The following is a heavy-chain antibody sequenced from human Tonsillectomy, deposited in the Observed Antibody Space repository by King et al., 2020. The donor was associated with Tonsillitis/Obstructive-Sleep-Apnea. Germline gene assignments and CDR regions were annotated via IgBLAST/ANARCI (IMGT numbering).Heavy chain of an antibody. CDR2: INHSGGT. D-gene: IGHD2-2*03. J-gene: IGHJ4*02. Sequence: QQWGAGLLKPSETLSLTCAVHGGSFSGNYWTWIRQPPGKGLEWIGEINHSGGTKYNPSLKGRATISVDTPKSQFSLMLNSVTSADTAVYYFARVGNCSSTGCFDYWGQGTLVTVAS. CDR3: ARVGNCSSTGCFDY. CDR1: GGSFSGNY. V-gene: IGHV4-34*01.